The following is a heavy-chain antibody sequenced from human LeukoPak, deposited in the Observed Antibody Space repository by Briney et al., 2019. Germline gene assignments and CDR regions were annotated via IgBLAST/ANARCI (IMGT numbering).Heavy chain of an antibody. J-gene: IGHJ2*01. CDR3: ARGTWYSSSWYDWYFDL. CDR1: GFTLSSYW. Sequence: PGGSLRLSCAASGFTLSSYWMSWVRQAPGKGLEWVANIKQDGSVKYYVDSVKGRFTISRDNAKNSLYLQMNSLRAEDTAVYYCARGTWYSSSWYDWYFDLWGRGTLVTVSS. D-gene: IGHD6-13*01. V-gene: IGHV3-7*01. CDR2: IKQDGSVK.